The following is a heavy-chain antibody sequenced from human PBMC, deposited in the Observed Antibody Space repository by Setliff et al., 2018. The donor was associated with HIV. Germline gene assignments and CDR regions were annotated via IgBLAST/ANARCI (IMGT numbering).Heavy chain of an antibody. CDR2: ISYDGDNE. CDR3: AKSGVRPHPSHDYYYYGMDV. V-gene: IGHV3-30*18. CDR1: GFSFRNFG. J-gene: IGHJ6*02. Sequence: GGSLRLSCAASGFSFRNFGMHWVRQSPGKGLEWVADISYDGDNEHYADSVKGRFTISRDNSKNMLYLQMNSLRAEDTAVYYCAKSGVRPHPSHDYYYYGMDVWGQGTTVTVSS. D-gene: IGHD1-1*01.